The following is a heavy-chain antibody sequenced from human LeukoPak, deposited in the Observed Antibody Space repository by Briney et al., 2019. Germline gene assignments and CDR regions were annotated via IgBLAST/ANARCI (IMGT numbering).Heavy chain of an antibody. Sequence: SVKVSCKASGYTFTGYYMHWVRQAPGQGLEWMGGIIPIFGTANYAQKFQGRVTITADESTSTAYIELSSLRSEDTAVYYCPREMATNPPWFDPWGQGTLVTVSS. CDR3: PREMATNPPWFDP. CDR1: GYTFTGYY. D-gene: IGHD5-24*01. V-gene: IGHV1-69*13. J-gene: IGHJ5*02. CDR2: IIPIFGTA.